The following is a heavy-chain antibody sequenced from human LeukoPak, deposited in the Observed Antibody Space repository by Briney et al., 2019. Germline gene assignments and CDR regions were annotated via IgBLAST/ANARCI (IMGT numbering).Heavy chain of an antibody. CDR2: IWYDGSNK. CDR1: GFTFSSYG. Sequence: PGGSLRLSCAASGFTFSSYGMHWVRQAPGKGLEWVAVIWYDGSNKYYADSVKGRFTISRDNSKNTLYLQMNSLRAEDTAVYYCAEEGGMLYYYYYGMDVWGQGTTVTVSS. V-gene: IGHV3-33*06. D-gene: IGHD3-16*01. J-gene: IGHJ6*02. CDR3: AEEGGMLYYYYYGMDV.